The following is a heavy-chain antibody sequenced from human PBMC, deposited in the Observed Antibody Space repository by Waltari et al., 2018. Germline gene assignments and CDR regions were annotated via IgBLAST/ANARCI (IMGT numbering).Heavy chain of an antibody. CDR1: GFTFDDYA. Sequence: EVQLVESGGGLVQPGRSLRLSCAASGFTFDDYAMHWVRQAPGKGLEWVSGISWNSGSLGYADSVKCRFTISRDNAKNSLYLQMNSLRAEDTALYYCAKDLGGTYSGSLGLYYYYGMDVWGQGTTVTVSS. D-gene: IGHD1-26*01. CDR3: AKDLGGTYSGSLGLYYYYGMDV. J-gene: IGHJ6*02. V-gene: IGHV3-9*01. CDR2: ISWNSGSL.